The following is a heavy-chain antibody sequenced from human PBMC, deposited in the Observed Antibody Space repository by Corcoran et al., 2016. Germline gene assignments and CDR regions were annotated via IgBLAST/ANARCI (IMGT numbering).Heavy chain of an antibody. J-gene: IGHJ5*02. CDR2: INHSGST. CDR1: GGSFSGYY. V-gene: IGHV4-34*01. Sequence: QVQLQQWGAGLLKPSETLSLTCAVYGGSFSGYYWSWIRQPPGKGLEWIGEINHSGSTNYNPSLKSRVTISVDTSKNQFSLKLSSVTAADTAVYYCARGPRYCSGGSCYSLNWFDPWGQGTLVTVSS. CDR3: ARGPRYCSGGSCYSLNWFDP. D-gene: IGHD2-15*01.